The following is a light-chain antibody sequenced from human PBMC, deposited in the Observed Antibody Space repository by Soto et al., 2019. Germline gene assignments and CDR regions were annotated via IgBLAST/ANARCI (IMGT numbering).Light chain of an antibody. CDR1: QSVSSY. V-gene: IGKV3-11*01. Sequence: EIVLTQSPATLSLSPGERATLSCRASQSVSSYLAWYQQKPGQAPRLHIYDASNRATVIPARFSGSGSGTDFTLTIGSLEPEDFAVYYYQQHSNWPPLTFGGATKVEIK. CDR2: DAS. J-gene: IGKJ4*01. CDR3: QQHSNWPPLT.